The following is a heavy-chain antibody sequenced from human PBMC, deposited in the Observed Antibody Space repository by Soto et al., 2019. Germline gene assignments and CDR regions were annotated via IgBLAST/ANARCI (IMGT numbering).Heavy chain of an antibody. Sequence: GGSLRLSCAASGFTFSSYSMNWVRQDPGKGLEWVSSISSSSSYIYYADSVKGRFTISRDNAKNSLYLQMNSLRAEDTAVYYIARECYRQQQLVQLDYWGQGTLVTVSS. J-gene: IGHJ4*02. V-gene: IGHV3-21*01. CDR3: ARECYRQQQLVQLDY. CDR2: ISSSSSYI. D-gene: IGHD6-13*01. CDR1: GFTFSSYS.